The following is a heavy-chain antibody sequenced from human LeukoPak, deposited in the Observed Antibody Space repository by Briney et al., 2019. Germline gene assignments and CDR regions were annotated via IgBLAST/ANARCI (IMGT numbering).Heavy chain of an antibody. J-gene: IGHJ4*02. CDR2: LSGSGSST. CDR1: GFTVRSNY. V-gene: IGHV3-23*01. Sequence: GGSLRLSCAASGFTVRSNYMSWVRQAPEKGLEWVSGLSGSGSSTDYADSVKGRFTVSRDNSKNTLFLQMNSLRAEDTAIYYCAKERDYGPADYWGQGTLVTVSS. CDR3: AKERDYGPADY. D-gene: IGHD4/OR15-4a*01.